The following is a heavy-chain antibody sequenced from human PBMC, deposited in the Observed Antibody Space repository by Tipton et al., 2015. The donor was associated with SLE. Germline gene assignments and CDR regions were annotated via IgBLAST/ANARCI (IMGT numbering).Heavy chain of an antibody. D-gene: IGHD5-18*01. V-gene: IGHV3-9*01. CDR1: GFTFDDYA. Sequence: SLRLSCAAPGFTFDDYAMHWVRQAPGKGLEWVSGISWNSGSIGYADSVKGRFTISRDNAKNSLYLQMNSLRAEDTALYYCAKAGDTAMVYFDYWGQGTLVTVSS. CDR3: AKAGDTAMVYFDY. CDR2: ISWNSGSI. J-gene: IGHJ4*02.